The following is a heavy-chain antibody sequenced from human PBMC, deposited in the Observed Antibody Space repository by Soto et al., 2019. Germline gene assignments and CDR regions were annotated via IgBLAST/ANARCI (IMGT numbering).Heavy chain of an antibody. V-gene: IGHV3-33*01. CDR1: GLTFSGYG. D-gene: IGHD2-2*01. CDR3: ARGDCSGTSCYAFDY. J-gene: IGHJ4*02. Sequence: QGQLVESGGGVVQPGRSLRISCEASGLTFSGYGMHWVRQVPGKGLEWVAVIWYDGSKKYYADSVKGRFTISRDNSKNTLYLQMNSLRAEDTAVYYCARGDCSGTSCYAFDYWGQGTLVTVSS. CDR2: IWYDGSKK.